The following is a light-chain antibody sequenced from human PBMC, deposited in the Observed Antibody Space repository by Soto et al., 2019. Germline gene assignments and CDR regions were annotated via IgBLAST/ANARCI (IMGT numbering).Light chain of an antibody. CDR1: QSVSNN. CDR3: QQYQNWPLT. Sequence: EIVLTQSPGTLSLSPGERATLSCRASQSVSNNYLAWYQQKPGQAPRLLIYGASTRATAFPARFSGSGSGTEFTLTISSLQSEDFAVYFCQQYQNWPLTFGPGTKVDI. V-gene: IGKV3-15*01. J-gene: IGKJ3*01. CDR2: GAS.